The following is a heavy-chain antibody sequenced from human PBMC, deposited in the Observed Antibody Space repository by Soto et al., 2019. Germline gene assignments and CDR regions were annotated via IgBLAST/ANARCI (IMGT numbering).Heavy chain of an antibody. Sequence: LTCTVSGFSLSNARMGVSWIRQPPGKALEWLAHIFSNDEKSYSTSLKSRLTISKDTSKSQVVLTMTNMDPVDTATYYCARTRIDTIFGAMYNWFDPWGQGTLVTVSS. CDR3: ARTRIDTIFGAMYNWFDP. D-gene: IGHD3-3*01. J-gene: IGHJ5*02. CDR2: IFSNDEK. CDR1: GFSLSNARMG. V-gene: IGHV2-26*01.